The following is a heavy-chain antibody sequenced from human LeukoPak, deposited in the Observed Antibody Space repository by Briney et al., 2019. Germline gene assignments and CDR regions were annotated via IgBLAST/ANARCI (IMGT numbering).Heavy chain of an antibody. CDR2: IYHSGST. Sequence: SETLFLTCTVSGHSISSGYYWGWIRQPPGKGLEWIGSIYHSGSTYYNPSLKSRVTISVDTSKNQFSLKLSSVTAADTAVYYCARVSIAAAGTIDYWGQGTLVTVSS. J-gene: IGHJ4*02. CDR3: ARVSIAAAGTIDY. CDR1: GHSISSGYY. D-gene: IGHD6-13*01. V-gene: IGHV4-38-2*02.